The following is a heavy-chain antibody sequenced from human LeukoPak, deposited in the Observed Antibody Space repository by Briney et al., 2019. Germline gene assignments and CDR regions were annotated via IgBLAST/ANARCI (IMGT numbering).Heavy chain of an antibody. D-gene: IGHD2-21*02. CDR2: INPNSGGT. CDR1: GYTFTGYY. CDR3: ARDPISVVVTAIQDAFDI. Sequence: EASVKVSCEASGYTFTGYYMHWVRQAPGQGLEWMGWINPNSGGTNYAQKFQGRVTMTRDTSISTAYMELSRLRSDDTAVYYCARDPISVVVTAIQDAFDIWGQGTMVTVSS. V-gene: IGHV1-2*02. J-gene: IGHJ3*02.